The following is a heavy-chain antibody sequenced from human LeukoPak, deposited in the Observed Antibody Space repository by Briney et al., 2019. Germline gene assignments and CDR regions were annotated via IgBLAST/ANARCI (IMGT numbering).Heavy chain of an antibody. V-gene: IGHV5-51*01. CDR3: ARHRGWYSSDDAFDI. J-gene: IGHJ3*02. CDR1: GYSFTSYW. D-gene: IGHD6-19*01. Sequence: GESLKISCKGSGYSFTSYWIGWVRQMPGKGLEWVGIIYPGDSDTRYSPSFQGQVTISADKSISTAYLQWSSLKASDTAMYYCARHRGWYSSDDAFDIWGQGTMVTVSS. CDR2: IYPGDSDT.